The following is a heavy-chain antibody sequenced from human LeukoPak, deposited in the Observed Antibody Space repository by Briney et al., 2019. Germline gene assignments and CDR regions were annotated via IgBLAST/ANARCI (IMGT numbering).Heavy chain of an antibody. D-gene: IGHD3-3*01. CDR2: INHSGST. J-gene: IGHJ5*02. CDR3: ARGRTLNDDFWSGYSHKWFDP. V-gene: IGHV4-34*01. Sequence: PSETLSLTCAVYGGSFSGYYWSWIRQPPGKGLEWIGEINHSGSTNYNPSLKSRLTISEDSSKNQVSLNLSSMTDADTAVYYCARGRTLNDDFWSGYSHKWFDPWGQGTLVTVSS. CDR1: GGSFSGYY.